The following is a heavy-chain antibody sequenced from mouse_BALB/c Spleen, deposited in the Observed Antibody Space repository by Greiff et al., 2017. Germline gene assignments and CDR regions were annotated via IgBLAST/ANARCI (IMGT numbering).Heavy chain of an antibody. Sequence: EVMLVESGGDLVKPGGSLKLSCAASGFTFSSYGMSWVRQTPDKRLEWVATISSGGSYTYYPDSVKGRFTISRDNAKNTLYLQMSSLKSEDTAMYYCARRGMITTWYFDVWGAGTTVTVSS. CDR3: ARRGMITTWYFDV. CDR2: ISSGGSYT. V-gene: IGHV5-6*02. CDR1: GFTFSSYG. J-gene: IGHJ1*01. D-gene: IGHD2-4*01.